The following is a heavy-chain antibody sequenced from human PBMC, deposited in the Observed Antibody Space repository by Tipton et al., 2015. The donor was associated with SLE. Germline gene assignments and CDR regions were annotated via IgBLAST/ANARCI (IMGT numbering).Heavy chain of an antibody. CDR3: AGGELRYGDYDFYY. J-gene: IGHJ4*02. Sequence: TLSLTCTVSGGSISDYYWTWIRQPLGKGLEWIGYIFYSGGTNYNPSLKSRVTISVDTSKNQFSLRLSSVTAADTAVYYCAGGELRYGDYDFYYWGQGSLVTVSS. CDR2: IFYSGGT. D-gene: IGHD4-17*01. V-gene: IGHV4-59*01. CDR1: GGSISDYY.